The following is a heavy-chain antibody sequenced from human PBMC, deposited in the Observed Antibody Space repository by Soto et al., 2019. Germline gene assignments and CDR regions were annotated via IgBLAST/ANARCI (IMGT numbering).Heavy chain of an antibody. V-gene: IGHV4-34*01. J-gene: IGHJ4*02. CDR2: VKDGGST. D-gene: IGHD5-12*01. CDR3: ARGQVGIVSTH. CDR1: GGSLTGYY. Sequence: QVQLQQWGAGLLKPSETLSLTCTVNGGSLTGYYWSWIRQPPGKGLEWIGEVKDGGSTNYSPSLRGRVSISAETSKNHFSLRLNSVTAADTAVYFCARGQVGIVSTHWDQGALVTVSS.